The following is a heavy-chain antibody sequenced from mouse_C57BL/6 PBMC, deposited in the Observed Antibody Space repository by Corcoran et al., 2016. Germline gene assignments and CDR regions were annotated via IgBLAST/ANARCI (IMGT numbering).Heavy chain of an antibody. CDR2: INNYSGVP. CDR3: ARTSDYTFDY. V-gene: IGHV9-3*01. Sequence: QIQLVQSGPELKKPGETVKISCKASGYTFTTYGMSWVKQAPGKGLKWMGWINNYSGVPTYADDFKGRFAFSLETSASTAYLQINNLKNEDTATYFCARTSDYTFDYWGQGTTLTVSS. CDR1: GYTFTTYG. D-gene: IGHD2-4*01. J-gene: IGHJ2*01.